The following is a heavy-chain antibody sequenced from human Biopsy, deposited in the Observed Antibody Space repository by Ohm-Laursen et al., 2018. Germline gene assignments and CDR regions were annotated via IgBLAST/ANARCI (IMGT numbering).Heavy chain of an antibody. V-gene: IGHV3-21*01. CDR1: GFSFRTYW. D-gene: IGHD1-26*01. CDR3: ARIFLVGVTPGYGMDV. CDR2: ISSSGNFM. Sequence: GSLRLSCAASGFSFRTYWMTWVRQAPGKGLEWVSSISSSGNFMYYTDSVKGRFTISRDNAKNSLYLQMNSLRAEDTALYYCARIFLVGVTPGYGMDVWGQGTTVTVSS. J-gene: IGHJ6*02.